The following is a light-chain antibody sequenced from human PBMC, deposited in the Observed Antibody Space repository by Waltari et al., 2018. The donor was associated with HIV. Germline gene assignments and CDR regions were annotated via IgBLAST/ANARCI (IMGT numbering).Light chain of an antibody. CDR1: SSDVGGYNL. J-gene: IGLJ2*01. CDR3: CAYAGSTTYVI. V-gene: IGLV2-23*02. CDR2: EVS. Sequence: QSALTQPASVSGSPGQSITISCTGTSSDVGGYNLVSWYQQHPGKAPKLMIYEVSKRPSGVSNRFSGPKSGNTTPLTISGLQAEDEADYYCCAYAGSTTYVIFGGGTKLTVL.